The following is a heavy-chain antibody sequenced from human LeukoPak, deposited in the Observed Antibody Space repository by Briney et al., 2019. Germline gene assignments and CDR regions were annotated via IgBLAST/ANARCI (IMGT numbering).Heavy chain of an antibody. CDR1: GGSISTTSYY. V-gene: IGHV4-61*01. CDR3: ARDRGTTVTTSADYYYYGMDV. CDR2: IYYSGST. D-gene: IGHD4-17*01. Sequence: SETLSLTCSVSGGSISTTSYYWGWIRQPPGKGLEWIGYIYYSGSTNYNPSLKSRVTISVDTSKNQFSLKLSSVTAADTAVYYCARDRGTTVTTSADYYYYGMDVWGQGTTVTVSS. J-gene: IGHJ6*02.